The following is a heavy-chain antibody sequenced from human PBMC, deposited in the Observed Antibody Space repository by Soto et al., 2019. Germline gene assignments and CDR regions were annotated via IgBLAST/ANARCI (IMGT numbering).Heavy chain of an antibody. CDR3: AKGSPTIVVVPAANNWFDP. CDR1: GFTFSSYT. Sequence: EVQLLESGGGLVQPGGSLRLSCAASGFTFSSYTMSWVRQAPGKGLEWVSANSGSGGSTYYADSVKGRFTISRDNSKNTRYLQKNSLRAEDKAVYYCAKGSPTIVVVPAANNWFDPWGQGTLVTVSS. J-gene: IGHJ5*02. CDR2: NSGSGGST. D-gene: IGHD2-2*01. V-gene: IGHV3-23*01.